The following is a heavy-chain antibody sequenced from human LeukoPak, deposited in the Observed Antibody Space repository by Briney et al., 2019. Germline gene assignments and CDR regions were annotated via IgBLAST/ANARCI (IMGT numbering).Heavy chain of an antibody. CDR2: ISSSGRTI. CDR3: ARGARGSGTASDY. J-gene: IGHJ4*02. V-gene: IGHV3-11*04. D-gene: IGHD3-10*01. Sequence: GGSLRLSCAASGFTFSDYYMSWIRQAPGKGLEWVSYISSSGRTIYYADSVKGRFTISRDNAKNTLHLQMNSLRAEDTAVYYCARGARGSGTASDYWGQGTLVTVSS. CDR1: GFTFSDYY.